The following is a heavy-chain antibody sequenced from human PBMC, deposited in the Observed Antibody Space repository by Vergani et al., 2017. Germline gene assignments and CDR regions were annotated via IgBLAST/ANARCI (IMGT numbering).Heavy chain of an antibody. Sequence: QVQLVQSGAEVKKPGASVKVSCKASGYTFTSYAMHWVRQAPGQRLEWMGWINAGNGNTKYSQKFQGRVTITRDTSASTSYMELSSLRSEDTAVYYCARDYGNKGDDAFDIWGQGTMVTVSS. D-gene: IGHD5-24*01. CDR2: INAGNGNT. V-gene: IGHV1-3*01. J-gene: IGHJ3*02. CDR1: GYTFTSYA. CDR3: ARDYGNKGDDAFDI.